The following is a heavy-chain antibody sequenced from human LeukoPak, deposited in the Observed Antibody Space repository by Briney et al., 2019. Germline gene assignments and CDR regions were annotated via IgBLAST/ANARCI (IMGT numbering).Heavy chain of an antibody. J-gene: IGHJ3*02. V-gene: IGHV3-7*01. CDR1: GFTFSSYW. CDR3: ARDPSITIFGVSDAFDI. CDR2: IKQDGSEK. D-gene: IGHD3-3*01. Sequence: PGGSLRLSCAASGFTFSSYWMSWVRQAPGKGLEWVANIKQDGSEKYYVDSVKGRFTISRDNAKNSLYLQMNSLRAEDTAVYYCARDPSITIFGVSDAFDIWGRGTMVTVSS.